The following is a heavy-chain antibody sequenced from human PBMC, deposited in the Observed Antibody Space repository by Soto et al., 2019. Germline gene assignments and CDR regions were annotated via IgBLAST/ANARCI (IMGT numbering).Heavy chain of an antibody. V-gene: IGHV3-23*01. CDR3: AKGVELDV. J-gene: IGHJ6*03. CDR1: GFSLSSFA. D-gene: IGHD1-26*01. Sequence: GGSLRLSCEASGFSLSSFAMNWVRQAPGKGLEWVSAIGDSGASTYYADSVKGRFTISRDNSRNTLYLQLNSLRAEDTAVYYCAKGVELDVWGNGTTVTVS. CDR2: IGDSGAST.